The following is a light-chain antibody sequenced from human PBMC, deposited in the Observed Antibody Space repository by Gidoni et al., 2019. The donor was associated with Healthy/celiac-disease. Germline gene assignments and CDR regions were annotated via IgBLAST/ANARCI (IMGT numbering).Light chain of an antibody. CDR2: GAS. CDR1: QSVSSSY. J-gene: IGKJ3*01. Sequence: EIALTQYPGTLSLSPGERATLSCRASQSVSSSYLAWYQQKPGQAPRLLIYGASSRATGIPDRFSGSGSGTDFTLTISRLEPEDFAVYYCQQYGSAFTFGPGTKVDIK. CDR3: QQYGSAFT. V-gene: IGKV3-20*01.